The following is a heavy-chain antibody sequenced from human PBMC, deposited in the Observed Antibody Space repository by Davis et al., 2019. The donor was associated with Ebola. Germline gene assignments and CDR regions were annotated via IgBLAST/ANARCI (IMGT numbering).Heavy chain of an antibody. CDR2: IHPGDSDT. J-gene: IGHJ2*01. D-gene: IGHD5-12*01. V-gene: IGHV5-51*01. CDR1: GYSFTSYW. CDR3: ARQVGVVATIIPYWYFDL. Sequence: GESLKISCKGSGYSFTSYWIGWVRQMPGKGLEWMGIIHPGDSDTRYSPSFQGQVTISADKSISTAYLQWSSLKASDTAMYYCARQVGVVATIIPYWYFDLWGRGTLVTVSS.